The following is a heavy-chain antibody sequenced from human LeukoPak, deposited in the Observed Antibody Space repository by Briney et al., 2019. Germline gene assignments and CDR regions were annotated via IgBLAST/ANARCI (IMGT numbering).Heavy chain of an antibody. J-gene: IGHJ4*02. D-gene: IGHD3-22*01. V-gene: IGHV3-21*01. CDR3: ARDPYYDSSGYLAAHFDY. CDR1: GFTFSSYA. Sequence: GGSLRLSCAASGFTFSSYAMSWVRQAPGKGLEWVSSISSSSYYIYYADSVKGRFTISRDNAKNSLYLQMNSLRAEDTAVYYCARDPYYDSSGYLAAHFDYWGQGTLVTVSS. CDR2: ISSSSYYI.